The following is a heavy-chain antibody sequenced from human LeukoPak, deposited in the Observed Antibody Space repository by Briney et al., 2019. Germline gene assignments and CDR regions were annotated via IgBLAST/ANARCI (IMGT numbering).Heavy chain of an antibody. D-gene: IGHD2/OR15-2a*01. CDR2: IKNDGSIT. CDR1: GFTFSNYW. CDR3: ARTDYLTN. Sequence: GGSLRLSCAASGFTFSNYWMHWVRQAPGKGLVWVSRIKNDGSITNYADSVKGRFTISGDNAKNTLHLQMNSLRAVDTAVYYCARTDYLTNWGQGTLVTVSS. V-gene: IGHV3-74*01. J-gene: IGHJ4*02.